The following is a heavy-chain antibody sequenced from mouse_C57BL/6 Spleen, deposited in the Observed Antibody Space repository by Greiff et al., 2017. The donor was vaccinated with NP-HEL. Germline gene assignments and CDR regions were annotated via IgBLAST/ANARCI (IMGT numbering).Heavy chain of an antibody. Sequence: QVQLKQPGAELVRPGTSVKLSCKASGYTFTSYWMHWVKQRPGQGLEWIGVIDPSDSYTNYNQKFKGKATLTVDTSSSTAYMQLSSLTSEDSAVYYCARWGYGPFDYWGQGTTLTVSS. D-gene: IGHD1-1*01. CDR2: IDPSDSYT. CDR3: ARWGYGPFDY. CDR1: GYTFTSYW. J-gene: IGHJ2*01. V-gene: IGHV1-59*01.